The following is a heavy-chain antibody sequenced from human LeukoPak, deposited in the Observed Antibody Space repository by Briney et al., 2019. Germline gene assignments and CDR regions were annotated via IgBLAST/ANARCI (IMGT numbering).Heavy chain of an antibody. CDR3: ARVPYDNSGYYPCFDY. D-gene: IGHD3-22*01. J-gene: IGHJ4*02. V-gene: IGHV3-7*01. Sequence: GGSLRLSCAASGFTFSSYWMSWVRQAPGKGLEWVANIRQDGSEKFYVDSVKGRFTISRDNAKNSLYLQMDSLRAEDTAVYYCARVPYDNSGYYPCFDYWGQGTLVTVSS. CDR2: IRQDGSEK. CDR1: GFTFSSYW.